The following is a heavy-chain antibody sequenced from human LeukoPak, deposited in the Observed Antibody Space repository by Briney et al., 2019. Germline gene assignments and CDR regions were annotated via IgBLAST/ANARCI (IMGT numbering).Heavy chain of an antibody. J-gene: IGHJ4*02. CDR3: LRGGRRDF. CDR2: IDSSSSSK. CDR1: GFNFNTET. V-gene: IGHV3-21*01. D-gene: IGHD3-3*01. Sequence: PGGSPRLSCAASGFNFNTETMNWVRQAPGKGLEWLSSIDSSSSSKFYAHSVRGRFIISRDNARKSLYLQMNSVTAEDTAVYFCLRGGRRDFWGQGTLLVVSS.